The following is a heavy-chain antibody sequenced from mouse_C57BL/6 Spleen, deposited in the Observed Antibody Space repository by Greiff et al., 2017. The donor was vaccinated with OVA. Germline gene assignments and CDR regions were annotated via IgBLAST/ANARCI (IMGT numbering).Heavy chain of an antibody. J-gene: IGHJ3*01. CDR2: IDPNSGGT. D-gene: IGHD2-4*01. CDR3: GRWEGDYDGWFAY. V-gene: IGHV1-72*01. Sequence: VQLVESGAELVKPGASVKLSCKASGYTFTSYWMHWVKQRPGRGLEWIGRIDPNSGGTKYNAKFKSKATLTVDQPSTTAYMQLSSLTSEDSADYYCGRWEGDYDGWFAYWGQGTLVTVSA. CDR1: GYTFTSYW.